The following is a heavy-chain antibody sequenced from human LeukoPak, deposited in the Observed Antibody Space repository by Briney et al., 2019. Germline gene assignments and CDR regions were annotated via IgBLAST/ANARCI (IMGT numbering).Heavy chain of an antibody. CDR1: GFTSSGYA. D-gene: IGHD2-2*01. Sequence: GSLRLSCAASGFTSSGYAMSWVRQAPGKGLEWVSAISGSGGSTYYADSVKGRFTISRDNSKNTLYLQMNGLRAEDTAVFYCAKSSSRTYAHFDYWGQGTLVTVSS. V-gene: IGHV3-23*01. J-gene: IGHJ4*02. CDR3: AKSSSRTYAHFDY. CDR2: ISGSGGST.